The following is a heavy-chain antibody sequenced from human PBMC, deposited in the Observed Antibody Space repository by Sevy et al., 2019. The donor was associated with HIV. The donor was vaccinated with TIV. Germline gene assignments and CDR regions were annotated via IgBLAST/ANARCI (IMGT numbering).Heavy chain of an antibody. CDR3: ARFYWDGYCYYGMDV. Sequence: ATVKVSCKASGYTFTGYYMHWVRQAPGQGLEWMGWINPNSGGTNYAQKFQGRVTMTRDTSISTAYMELSRLRSDDTAVYYCARFYWDGYCYYGMDVWGQGTTVTVSS. V-gene: IGHV1-2*02. CDR1: GYTFTGYY. J-gene: IGHJ6*02. CDR2: INPNSGGT. D-gene: IGHD1-26*01.